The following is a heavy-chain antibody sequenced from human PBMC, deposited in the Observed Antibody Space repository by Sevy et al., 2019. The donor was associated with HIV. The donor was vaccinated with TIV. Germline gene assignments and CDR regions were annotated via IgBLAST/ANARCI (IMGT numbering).Heavy chain of an antibody. D-gene: IGHD3-10*01. CDR2: IGSGSSYI. CDR3: ARGGYYGSLYYFDY. Sequence: GGSLRLSCAASGFTFSNNFMNWVLQAPGKGLEWVSSIGSGSSYIFYADSLKGRFTISRDNAKNSLYLHMNSLRAEDTAVYYCARGGYYGSLYYFDYWGPGTLVTVSS. V-gene: IGHV3-21*01. CDR1: GFTFSNNF. J-gene: IGHJ4*02.